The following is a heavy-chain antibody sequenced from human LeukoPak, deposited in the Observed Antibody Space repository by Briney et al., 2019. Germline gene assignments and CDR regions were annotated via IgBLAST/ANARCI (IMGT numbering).Heavy chain of an antibody. CDR2: ISYDGSNK. V-gene: IGHV3-30-3*01. CDR3: ASDTSGWYEFGVLDY. CDR1: GFTFSSYA. J-gene: IGHJ4*02. D-gene: IGHD6-19*01. Sequence: GGSLRLSCAASGFTFSSYAMHWVRQAPGKGLEWVAVISYDGSNKYYADSVKGRFTISRDNSKNTLYLQMNSLRAEDTAVYYCASDTSGWYEFGVLDYWGRGTLVTVSS.